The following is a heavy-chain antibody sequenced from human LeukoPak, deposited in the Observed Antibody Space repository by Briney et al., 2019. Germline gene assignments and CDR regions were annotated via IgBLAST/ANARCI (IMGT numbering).Heavy chain of an antibody. J-gene: IGHJ4*02. CDR1: GYAFTSYG. CDR2: ISAYNGNT. V-gene: IGHV1-18*01. D-gene: IGHD2-2*01. CDR3: ARSRGYCSSTSCSPGGY. Sequence: ASVKVSYKASGYAFTSYGISWVRQAPGQGLEWMGWISAYNGNTNYAQKLQGRVTMTTDTSTSTAYMELRSLRSDDTAVYYCARSRGYCSSTSCSPGGYWGQGTLVTVSS.